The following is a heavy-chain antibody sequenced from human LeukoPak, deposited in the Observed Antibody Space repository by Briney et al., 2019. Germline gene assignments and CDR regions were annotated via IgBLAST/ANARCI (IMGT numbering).Heavy chain of an antibody. CDR1: GFTFSTYA. Sequence: GGSLRLSCAASGFTFSTYAMSWVRQAPGKGLEWVSTIGGSGGGTYYADSVKGRFTISRDNAKNSLYLQMNSLRAEDTAVYYCARGGGGYTAMVNYWGQGTLVTVSS. V-gene: IGHV3-23*01. J-gene: IGHJ4*02. CDR3: ARGGGGYTAMVNY. D-gene: IGHD5-18*01. CDR2: IGGSGGGT.